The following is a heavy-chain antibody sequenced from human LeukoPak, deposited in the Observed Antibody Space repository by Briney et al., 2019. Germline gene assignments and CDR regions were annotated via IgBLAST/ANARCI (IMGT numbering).Heavy chain of an antibody. Sequence: GESLKISCKGPGYTFTTYWIAWVRQMPGKGLEWMGIIYPGDSDTRYSPSFQGQVTISADKSISTAYLQWSSLKASDIAMYYCARGHCSSTSCSGDAFDIWGQGTMVTVSS. CDR1: GYTFTTYW. CDR2: IYPGDSDT. V-gene: IGHV5-51*01. D-gene: IGHD2-2*01. J-gene: IGHJ3*02. CDR3: ARGHCSSTSCSGDAFDI.